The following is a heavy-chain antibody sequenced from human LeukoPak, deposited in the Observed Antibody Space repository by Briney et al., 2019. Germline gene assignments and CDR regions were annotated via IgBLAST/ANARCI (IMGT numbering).Heavy chain of an antibody. D-gene: IGHD2-15*01. V-gene: IGHV3-30-3*01. CDR3: ARPPPYCSGGSCYGSLEY. CDR1: GFTFSSYA. CDR2: ISYDGGNK. J-gene: IGHJ4*02. Sequence: GGSLRLSCAASGFTFSSYAMHWVRQAPGKGLEWVAVISYDGGNKYYADSVKGRFTISRDNSKNTLYLQMNSLRAEDTAVYYCARPPPYCSGGSCYGSLEYWGQGTLVTVSS.